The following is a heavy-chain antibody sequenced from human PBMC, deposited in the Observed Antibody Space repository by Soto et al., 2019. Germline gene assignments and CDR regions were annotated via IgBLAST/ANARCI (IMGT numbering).Heavy chain of an antibody. CDR1: GGSFSGYY. D-gene: IGHD3-9*01. V-gene: IGHV4-34*01. CDR3: ARGLTYYDILTGLDY. J-gene: IGHJ4*02. Sequence: SETLSLTCAVYGGSFSGYYWSWIRQPPGKGLEWIGEINHSGSTNYNPSLKSRVTISVDTSKNQFSLKLSSVTAADTAVYYCARGLTYYDILTGLDYWGQGTLVT. CDR2: INHSGST.